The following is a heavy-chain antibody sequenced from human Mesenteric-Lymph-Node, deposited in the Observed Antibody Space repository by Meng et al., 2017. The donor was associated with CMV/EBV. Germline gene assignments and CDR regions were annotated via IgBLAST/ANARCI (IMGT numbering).Heavy chain of an antibody. CDR3: ARDLGGYYYEGYYYYGMDV. CDR2: IYSGGST. Sequence: GESLKISCAASGFPVSGNYMSWVRQAPGKGLEWVSVIYSGGSTYYADSVKGRFTISRDNSKNTLYLQMNSLRAEDTVVYYCARDLGGYYYEGYYYYGMDVWGQGTTVTVSS. D-gene: IGHD3-22*01. CDR1: GFPVSGNY. V-gene: IGHV3-66*02. J-gene: IGHJ6*02.